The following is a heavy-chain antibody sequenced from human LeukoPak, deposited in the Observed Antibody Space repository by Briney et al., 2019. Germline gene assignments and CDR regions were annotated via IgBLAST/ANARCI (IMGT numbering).Heavy chain of an antibody. CDR1: GYTFTSYG. CDR2: IIPIFGTA. CDR3: AKSGSHYYHGMDV. D-gene: IGHD6-25*01. Sequence: SVKVSCTASGYTFTSYGISWVRQAPGQGLEWMGGIIPIFGTANYAQKFQGRVTITADESTSTAYMELSSLRSEDTAVYYCAKSGSHYYHGMDVWGQGTTVTVSS. J-gene: IGHJ6*02. V-gene: IGHV1-69*13.